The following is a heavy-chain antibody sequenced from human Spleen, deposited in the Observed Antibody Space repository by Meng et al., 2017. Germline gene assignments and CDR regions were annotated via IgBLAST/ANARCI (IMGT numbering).Heavy chain of an antibody. V-gene: IGHV4/OR15-8*02. Sequence: QVALAESGPGLVKPSGTLSLTGVVSGGSISSIDWWSRVRQPPGKGLEWIGEIYHGGDTNYNPSLKSRVTIAIDRSKNQFSLKLSSVTAADTAVYYCASWIYSCGWQWGQGTLVTVSS. CDR2: IYHGGDT. D-gene: IGHD6-19*01. CDR3: ASWIYSCGWQ. J-gene: IGHJ4*02. CDR1: GGSISSIDW.